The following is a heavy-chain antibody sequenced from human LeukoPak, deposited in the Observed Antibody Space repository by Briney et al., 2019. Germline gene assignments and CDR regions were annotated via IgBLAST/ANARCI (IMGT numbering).Heavy chain of an antibody. CDR2: IYSGGST. Sequence: GGSLRLSCAASGFTVGSNYMSWVRQAPGKGLEWVSVIYSGGSTYYADSVKGRFIISRDNSKNTLYLQMNSLRAEDTAVYYCARVDYGDYGFDYWGQGTLVTVSS. CDR1: GFTVGSNY. D-gene: IGHD4-17*01. CDR3: ARVDYGDYGFDY. V-gene: IGHV3-66*01. J-gene: IGHJ4*02.